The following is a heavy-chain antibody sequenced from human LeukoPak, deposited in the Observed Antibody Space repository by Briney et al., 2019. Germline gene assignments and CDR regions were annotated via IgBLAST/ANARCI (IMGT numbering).Heavy chain of an antibody. J-gene: IGHJ6*02. Sequence: SVKVSCKASGGTFSSYAISWVRQAPGQGLEWMGGIIPIFGTANYAQKFQGRVTITADESTSTAYMELSSLRSEDTAVYYCARVMVYAISPYRYYYYGMDVWGQGTTVIVSS. CDR3: ARVMVYAISPYRYYYYGMDV. D-gene: IGHD2-8*01. CDR1: GGTFSSYA. CDR2: IIPIFGTA. V-gene: IGHV1-69*01.